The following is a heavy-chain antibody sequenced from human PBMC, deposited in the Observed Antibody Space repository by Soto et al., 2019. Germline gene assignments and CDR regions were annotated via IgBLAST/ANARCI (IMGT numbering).Heavy chain of an antibody. CDR2: ISSSSSYI. Sequence: PGGSLRLSCAASGFTFSSYSMNWVRQAPGKGLEWVSSISSSSSYIYYADSVKGRFTISRDNAKNSLYLQMNSLRAEDTAVYYCARDFIVVVPAPPTRGDPWGQGTLVTVSS. J-gene: IGHJ5*02. V-gene: IGHV3-21*01. D-gene: IGHD2-2*01. CDR3: ARDFIVVVPAPPTRGDP. CDR1: GFTFSSYS.